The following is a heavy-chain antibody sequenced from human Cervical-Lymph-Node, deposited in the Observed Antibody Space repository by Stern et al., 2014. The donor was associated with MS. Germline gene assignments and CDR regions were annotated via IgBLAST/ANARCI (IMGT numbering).Heavy chain of an antibody. D-gene: IGHD3-3*01. CDR2: INPNSGGT. J-gene: IGHJ4*01. CDR1: GYIFTDYY. Sequence: QVQLVQSGAEARAHGASMKVSCKASGYIFTDYYLHWVRQAPGQGLEWLGWINPNSGGTNYAQNFQGRVTMTRDTSISTAYMELRWLGSADTAVYYCARGSGTAYDLRGDYWGQGTLVTVSS. CDR3: ARGSGTAYDLRGDY. V-gene: IGHV1-2*02.